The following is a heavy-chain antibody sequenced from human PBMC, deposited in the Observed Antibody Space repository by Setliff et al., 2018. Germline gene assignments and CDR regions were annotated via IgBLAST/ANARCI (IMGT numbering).Heavy chain of an antibody. D-gene: IGHD6-6*01. V-gene: IGHV1-2*06. CDR2: INPSSGGA. CDR3: ARAEYTSSSLYYYMDV. Sequence: ASVKVSCKAFRYTFNDYYIHWVRQTPGQGLEWMGRINPSSGGADDAQNFLGRVTMTRDTAISTAYMELSRLTSDDTAVYYCARAEYTSSSLYYYMDVWGKGTTVTVS. CDR1: RYTFNDYY. J-gene: IGHJ6*03.